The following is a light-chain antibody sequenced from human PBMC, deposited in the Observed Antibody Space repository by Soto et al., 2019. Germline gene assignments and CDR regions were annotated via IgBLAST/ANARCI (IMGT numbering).Light chain of an antibody. CDR2: DVS. CDR3: CSYAASNTFV. Sequence: QSLLAQPRSVSLSPGQSVTISCTGTSSDVGGYNYVSLYHQYSGKAPKVMIYDVSKRPSGVPDRFSGSKSGNTASLTISGLQAEDEADYYCCSYAASNTFVFGTGTKVTVL. V-gene: IGLV2-11*01. CDR1: SSDVGGYNY. J-gene: IGLJ1*01.